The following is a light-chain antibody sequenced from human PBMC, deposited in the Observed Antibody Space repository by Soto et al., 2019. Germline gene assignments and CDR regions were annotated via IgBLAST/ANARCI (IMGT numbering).Light chain of an antibody. V-gene: IGKV1-5*01. CDR3: LQYNAYPHT. CDR1: QSISNW. CDR2: DAS. Sequence: IQMTQSPSTRSASLGNRLPTTCRASQSISNWLAWYQQKPGRAPKLLIFDASNLESGVPLRFSGSGSGTEFTLTISSLEPDDFATYYCLQYNAYPHTFGQGTKVDI. J-gene: IGKJ2*01.